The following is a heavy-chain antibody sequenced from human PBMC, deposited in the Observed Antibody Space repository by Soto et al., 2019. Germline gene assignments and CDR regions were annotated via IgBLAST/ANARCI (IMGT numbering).Heavy chain of an antibody. CDR1: GASISSYY. CDR3: ARGSYGQMGY. CDR2: IYTSGST. J-gene: IGHJ4*02. Sequence: NPXETLSLAGTVSGASISSYYWSWIRQPSGKGLEWIGLIYTSGSTNYNPSLKSRVTMSVGTSKNQFSLKLSSVTAADTAVYYCARGSYGQMGYWGQGTPVTVYS. V-gene: IGHV4-4*07. D-gene: IGHD5-18*01.